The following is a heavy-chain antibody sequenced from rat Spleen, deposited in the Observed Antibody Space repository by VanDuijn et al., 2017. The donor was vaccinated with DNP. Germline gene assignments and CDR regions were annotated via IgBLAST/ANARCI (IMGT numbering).Heavy chain of an antibody. CDR1: GFNFNDYW. Sequence: EVQLVESGGGLVQPKESLKISCAASGFNFNDYWMGWVRQAPGKGLEWNGQINKDSSTITYIPSLKDKFTISRDNDQNTLYLQMDSLRSEDTATYYCARQSGSRGYFDYWGQGVMVTVSS. D-gene: IGHD1-2*01. CDR3: ARQSGSRGYFDY. V-gene: IGHV4-2*01. CDR2: INKDSSTI. J-gene: IGHJ2*01.